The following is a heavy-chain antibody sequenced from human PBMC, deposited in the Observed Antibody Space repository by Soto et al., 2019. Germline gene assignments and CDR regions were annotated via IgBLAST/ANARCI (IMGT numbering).Heavy chain of an antibody. CDR2: IHYSGIT. Sequence: SETLSLTCTVSGGSTSSYYWSWLRQSPGKRLEWIGYIHYSGITKYNPSLKSRVTISVDTSKNQFSLKLSSVTAADTAVYYCARHFSQFSPCPDTSCPYYYYYYMDVWGKGTTVTVSS. J-gene: IGHJ6*03. CDR1: GGSTSSYY. D-gene: IGHD2-2*01. CDR3: ARHFSQFSPCPDTSCPYYYYYYMDV. V-gene: IGHV4-59*08.